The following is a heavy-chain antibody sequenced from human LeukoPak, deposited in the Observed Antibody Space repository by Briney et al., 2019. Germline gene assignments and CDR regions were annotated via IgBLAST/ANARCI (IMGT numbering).Heavy chain of an antibody. Sequence: GESLKISCKGSGYSFTSYWIGWVRQMPGKGLEWMGIIYPGDSDTRYSPSFQGQVTISADKSISTAYLQWSSLKASDTAMYYCARHGDYYDSSGSTQVPGPAEYFQNCGQGTLVTVSS. D-gene: IGHD3-22*01. CDR3: ARHGDYYDSSGSTQVPGPAEYFQN. CDR2: IYPGDSDT. J-gene: IGHJ1*01. CDR1: GYSFTSYW. V-gene: IGHV5-51*01.